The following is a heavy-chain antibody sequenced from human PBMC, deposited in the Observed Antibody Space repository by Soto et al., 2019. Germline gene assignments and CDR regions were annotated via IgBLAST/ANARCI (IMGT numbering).Heavy chain of an antibody. D-gene: IGHD2-2*01. Sequence: GGSLRLSCAASGFTLSGSAMHWVRQASGKGLEWVGRIRSKANSYGTAYAASGKGRFTISRDDSKNTAYLQMNSLKTEDTAVYYGTVNIVVVPAAMDGYWGQGTLVTVSS. CDR2: IRSKANSYGT. J-gene: IGHJ4*02. V-gene: IGHV3-73*01. CDR1: GFTLSGSA. CDR3: TVNIVVVPAAMDGY.